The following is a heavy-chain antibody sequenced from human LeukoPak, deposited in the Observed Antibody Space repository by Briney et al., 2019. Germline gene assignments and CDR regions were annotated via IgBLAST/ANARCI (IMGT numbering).Heavy chain of an antibody. CDR2: IYTSGST. D-gene: IGHD1-7*01. V-gene: IGHV4-4*09. CDR3: ARHGITGTRGTLGFDP. CDR1: GGSISSYY. J-gene: IGHJ5*02. Sequence: SETLSLTCTVSGGSISSYYWSWIRQPPGKGLEWIGYIYTSGSTNYNPSLKSRVTISVDTPKNQFSLKLSSVTAADTAVYYCARHGITGTRGTLGFDPWGQGTLVTVSS.